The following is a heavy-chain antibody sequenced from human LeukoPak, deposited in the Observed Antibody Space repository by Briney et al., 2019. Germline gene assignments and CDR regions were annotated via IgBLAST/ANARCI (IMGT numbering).Heavy chain of an antibody. CDR3: ARGVQRSFYGWFVP. V-gene: IGHV5-51*01. J-gene: IGHJ5*02. D-gene: IGHD1-26*01. CDR1: GYSFTSYW. CDR2: IYPGDSDT. Sequence: GESLKISCQVSGYSFTSYWIGGVRQMPGKGLEWMGIIYPGDSDTRYSPSFQGQVTISADKSISTAYLQWSSLKASDTAMYYCARGVQRSFYGWFVPWGQGTLVTVSS.